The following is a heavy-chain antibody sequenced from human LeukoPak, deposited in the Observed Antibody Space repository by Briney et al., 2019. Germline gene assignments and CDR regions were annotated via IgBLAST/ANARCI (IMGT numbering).Heavy chain of an antibody. J-gene: IGHJ4*02. CDR1: GGSISSYY. CDR2: IYYSGST. CDR3: ARGLYSSGWSADY. D-gene: IGHD6-19*01. V-gene: IGHV4-59*01. Sequence: SETLSLPFTVSGGSISSYYWSWIRPPPGKGLEGIGYIYYSGSTNYNPSLKSRVTISVDTSKNQFSLKLSSVTAAETAVYYCARGLYSSGWSADYWGQGTLVTVSS.